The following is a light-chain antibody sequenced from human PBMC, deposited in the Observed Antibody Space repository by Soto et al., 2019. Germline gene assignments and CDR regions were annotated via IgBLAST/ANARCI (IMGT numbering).Light chain of an antibody. CDR1: QGIRHY. CDR3: LQDYNYPLT. J-gene: IGKJ4*01. V-gene: IGKV1-6*01. CDR2: AAS. Sequence: AIQMTQSPSSLSASVGDRVTITCRASQGIRHYLGWYQQKPGKAPKLLIYAASSLQSGVPSRFSGSGSGTDFTFTISSLQPEDFATYYCLQDYNYPLTFGGGTKVEIK.